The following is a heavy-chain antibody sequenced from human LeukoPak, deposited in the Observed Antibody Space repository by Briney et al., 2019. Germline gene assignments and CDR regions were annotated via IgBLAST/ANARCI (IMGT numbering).Heavy chain of an antibody. CDR1: GGSISSSSYY. D-gene: IGHD1-26*01. CDR2: IYYSGST. V-gene: IGHV4-39*07. J-gene: IGHJ5*02. Sequence: SETLSLTCTVSGGSISSSSYYWGWIRQPPGKGLEWIGSIYYSGSTYYNPSLKSRVTISVDTSKNQFSLKLSSVTAADTAVYYCARENHLGTWFDPWGQGTLVTVSS. CDR3: ARENHLGTWFDP.